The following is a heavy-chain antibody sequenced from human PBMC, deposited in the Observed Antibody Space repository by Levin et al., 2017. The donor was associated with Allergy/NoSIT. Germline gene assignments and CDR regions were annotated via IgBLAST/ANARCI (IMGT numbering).Heavy chain of an antibody. V-gene: IGHV3-21*01. J-gene: IGHJ6*02. CDR1: GFPFSTYG. CDR3: ARAAGAAGRGGMDV. Sequence: GGSLRLSCATSGFPFSTYGMAWVRQAPGKGLEWVASITSTRKYIHYADSVKGRFTISRDTANNSLSLHMNRLRGEDTAVYYCARAAGAAGRGGMDVWGQGTTVTVSS. CDR2: ITSTRKYI. D-gene: IGHD6-13*01.